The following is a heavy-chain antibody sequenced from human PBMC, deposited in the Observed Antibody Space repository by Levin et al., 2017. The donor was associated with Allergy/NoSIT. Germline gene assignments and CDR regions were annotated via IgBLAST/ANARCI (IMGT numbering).Heavy chain of an antibody. V-gene: IGHV3-30*18. J-gene: IGHJ4*02. CDR1: GFTFSNYG. Sequence: PGGSLRLSCAASGFTFSNYGMHWVRQAPGKGLEWVAVISFDGSNKYYADSVKGRFTISRDNSKNTLYLQMNSLRAEDTAVYYCAKLWFGELSIDYWGQGTLVTVSS. D-gene: IGHD3-10*01. CDR3: AKLWFGELSIDY. CDR2: ISFDGSNK.